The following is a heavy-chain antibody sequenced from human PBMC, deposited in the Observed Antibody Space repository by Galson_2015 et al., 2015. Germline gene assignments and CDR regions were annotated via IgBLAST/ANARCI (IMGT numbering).Heavy chain of an antibody. J-gene: IGHJ4*02. CDR1: GSTFPGYY. Sequence: QPGAEVIKPGESLPISCKAAGSTFPGYYMHWVRQAHGQGLEWMGWINPKSGDTSYAQKFQGWVTMTRDTSISTAYMELSRLRSDDTAVYYCARGPGLLATSPFDYWGQGTLVTVSS. CDR3: ARGPGLLATSPFDY. CDR2: INPKSGDT. D-gene: IGHD1-26*01. V-gene: IGHV1-2*04.